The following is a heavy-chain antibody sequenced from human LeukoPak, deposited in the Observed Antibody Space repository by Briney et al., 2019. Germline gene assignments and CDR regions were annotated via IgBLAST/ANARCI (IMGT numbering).Heavy chain of an antibody. CDR2: ISGSGGST. V-gene: IGHV3-23*01. Sequence: GGSLRLSCAASGFTFSSYVMSWVRQAPGKGLEWVSTISGSGGSTYYADSVKGRFTISRDNSKNTRYLQMNSLRAEDTAVYYCAKGELLLSASDYWGQGPLVTVSS. D-gene: IGHD2-15*01. CDR1: GFTFSSYV. CDR3: AKGELLLSASDY. J-gene: IGHJ4*02.